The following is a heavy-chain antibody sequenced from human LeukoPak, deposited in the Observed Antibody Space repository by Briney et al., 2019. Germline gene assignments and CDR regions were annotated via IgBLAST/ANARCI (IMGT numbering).Heavy chain of an antibody. D-gene: IGHD4-17*01. CDR2: IRKKGYGETT. Sequence: PGRSLRLSCTASGFTFGDDAWSWFRQAPGKGLEWICFIRKKGYGETTGYAASVRGRFTISRDDAKSIAYLQMNSLKTEDTALYYCSRGLHDYGDSNYYFDQWGRGTLVTVSS. V-gene: IGHV3-49*03. CDR1: GFTFGDDA. J-gene: IGHJ4*02. CDR3: SRGLHDYGDSNYYFDQ.